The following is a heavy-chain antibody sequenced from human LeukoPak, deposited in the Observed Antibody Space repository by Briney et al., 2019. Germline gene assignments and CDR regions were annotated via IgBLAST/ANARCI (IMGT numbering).Heavy chain of an antibody. J-gene: IGHJ5*02. CDR1: GGSISSYY. D-gene: IGHD6-19*01. CDR3: ARIRIAVAGTRLFDP. Sequence: SETLSLTCTVSGGSISSYYWSWIRQPPGKGLEWIGYIYYSGSTNYNPSLKSRVTISVDTSKNQFSLKLSSVTAADTAVYYCARIRIAVAGTRLFDPWGQGTLVTVSS. V-gene: IGHV4-59*01. CDR2: IYYSGST.